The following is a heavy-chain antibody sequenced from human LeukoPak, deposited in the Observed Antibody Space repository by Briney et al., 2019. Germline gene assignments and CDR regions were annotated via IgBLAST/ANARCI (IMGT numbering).Heavy chain of an antibody. CDR3: ARDVATAPRIYYYMDV. D-gene: IGHD5-12*01. CDR2: IIPIFGTA. CDR1: GYTFTSYY. J-gene: IGHJ6*03. V-gene: IGHV1-69*13. Sequence: GASVKVSCKASGYTFTSYYMHWVRQAPGQGLEWMGGIIPIFGTANYAQKFQGRVTITADESTSTAYMELSSLRSEDTAVYYCARDVATAPRIYYYMDVWGKGTTVTISS.